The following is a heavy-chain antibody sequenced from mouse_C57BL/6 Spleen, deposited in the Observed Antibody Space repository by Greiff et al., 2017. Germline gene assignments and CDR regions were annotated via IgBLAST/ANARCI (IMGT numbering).Heavy chain of an antibody. CDR1: GYTFTSYW. V-gene: IGHV1-61*01. CDR2: IYPSDSET. D-gene: IGHD2-4*01. J-gene: IGHJ2*01. Sequence: VQLQQPGAELVRPGSSVKLSCKASGYTFTSYWMAWVKQRPGQGLEWIGNIYPSDSETHYNQKFKDKATLTVDKSSSTAYMQLSSLTSEDSAVYYCARSGDYEDYWGQGTTLTVSS. CDR3: ARSGDYEDY.